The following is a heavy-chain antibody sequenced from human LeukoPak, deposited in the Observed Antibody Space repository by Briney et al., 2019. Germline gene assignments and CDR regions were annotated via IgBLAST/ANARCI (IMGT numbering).Heavy chain of an antibody. V-gene: IGHV3-23*01. CDR1: GFTFSSYG. J-gene: IGHJ3*02. D-gene: IGHD3-22*01. CDR2: ISGSGGIT. CDR3: AKDLRYDSSGLVLGDAFDI. Sequence: PGGSLRLSCAASGFTFSSYGMHWVRQAPGKGLEWVSAISGSGGITYYADSVKGRFTISRDNSKNTLYLQMNSLRAEDTAVYYCAKDLRYDSSGLVLGDAFDIWGQGTMVTVSS.